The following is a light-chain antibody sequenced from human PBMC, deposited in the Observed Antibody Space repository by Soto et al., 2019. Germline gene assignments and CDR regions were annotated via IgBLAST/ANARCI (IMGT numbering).Light chain of an antibody. Sequence: QSVLTQPPSASGTPGQRVAISCSGSSSNIGSHTVNWYQQLPGTAPKLLIYGNDQRPSGVLDRFSGSKSGTSASLAISGLQSEDEVDYYCAAWDDSLNGPVFGGGTKLTVL. J-gene: IGLJ3*02. CDR2: GND. CDR1: SSNIGSHT. CDR3: AAWDDSLNGPV. V-gene: IGLV1-44*01.